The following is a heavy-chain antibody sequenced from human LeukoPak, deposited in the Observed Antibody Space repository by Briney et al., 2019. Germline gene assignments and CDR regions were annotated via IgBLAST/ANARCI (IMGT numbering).Heavy chain of an antibody. CDR3: TREDHSNYNY. CDR2: IKQDGGET. J-gene: IGHJ4*02. D-gene: IGHD4-11*01. Sequence: GGSLRLSCAASGFTFSSYWMSWVRQAPGKGLEWVANIKQDGGETFYVDSVRGRFTISRDNAKNSLYLQMNSLRAEDTAVYYCTREDHSNYNYWGQGTLVTVSS. CDR1: GFTFSSYW. V-gene: IGHV3-7*01.